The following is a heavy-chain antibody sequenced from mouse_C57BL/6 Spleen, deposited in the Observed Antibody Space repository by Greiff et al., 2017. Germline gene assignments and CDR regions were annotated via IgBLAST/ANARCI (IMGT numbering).Heavy chain of an antibody. D-gene: IGHD1-1*01. CDR3: ARHGSSSYWYFDV. CDR1: GYSITSGYY. Sequence: EVQVVESGPGLVKPSQSLSLTCSVTGYSITSGYYWNWIRQFPGNKLEWMGYISYDGSNNYNPSLKNRISITRDTSKNQFFLKLNSVTTEDTAAYYCARHGSSSYWYFDVWGTGTTVTVSS. V-gene: IGHV3-6*01. J-gene: IGHJ1*03. CDR2: ISYDGSN.